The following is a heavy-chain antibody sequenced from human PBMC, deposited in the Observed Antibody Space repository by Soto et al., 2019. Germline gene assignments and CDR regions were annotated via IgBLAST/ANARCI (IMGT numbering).Heavy chain of an antibody. D-gene: IGHD5-12*01. V-gene: IGHV3-23*01. CDR2: ISSSGST. J-gene: IGHJ4*02. Sequence: EVQLLESGGGLVQPGGSLRLSCAASGFTFSSQTMSWVRQAPGKGLEWVSVISSSGSTSYTDSVEGRFTIPKDSSKNTLYLQLNSLRVEDTAVYYCAKGARDVDYWGQGTLVTVSS. CDR3: AKGARDVDY. CDR1: GFTFSSQT.